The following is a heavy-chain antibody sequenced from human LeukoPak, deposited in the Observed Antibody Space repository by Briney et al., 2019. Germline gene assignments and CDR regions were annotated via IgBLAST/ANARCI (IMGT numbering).Heavy chain of an antibody. J-gene: IGHJ4*02. CDR2: ISNSGSSI. V-gene: IGHV3-48*03. Sequence: PGGSLRLSCAASGFTFSSYEMNWVRQAPGKGLEWLSHISNSGSSIQYADSVKGRFTISRDNAKNSLYLQMNSLRVEDTAVYYCARTRDGPFAYWGQGTLVTVCS. CDR1: GFTFSSYE. D-gene: IGHD5-24*01. CDR3: ARTRDGPFAY.